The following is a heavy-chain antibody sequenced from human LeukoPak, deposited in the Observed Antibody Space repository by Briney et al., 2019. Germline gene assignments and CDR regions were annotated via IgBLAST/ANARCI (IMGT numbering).Heavy chain of an antibody. D-gene: IGHD3-22*01. V-gene: IGHV4-34*01. CDR2: INHSGST. CDR1: GGSFSGYY. Sequence: SETLSLTCAVYGGSFSGYYWSWIRQPPGKGLEWIGEINHSGSTNYNPSLKSRVTISVDTSKNQFSLKLSSVTAADTAVYYCARHRATYYYDSSGYYEGEYFQHWGQGTLVTVSS. J-gene: IGHJ1*01. CDR3: ARHRATYYYDSSGYYEGEYFQH.